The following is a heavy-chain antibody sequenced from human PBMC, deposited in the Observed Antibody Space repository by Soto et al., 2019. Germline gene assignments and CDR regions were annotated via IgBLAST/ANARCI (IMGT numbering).Heavy chain of an antibody. Sequence: GVSLRLSCLASCFHFTNYALRWVRQAPGKGLEWVAVISVDGTYRFYRESVKGRFSVSRDNSRNTLYLQMNSLRTEDTALYYCARANADYLAMAVRGKGTRCTVSS. CDR2: ISVDGTYR. CDR3: ARANADYLAMAV. CDR1: CFHFTNYA. J-gene: IGHJ6*04. V-gene: IGHV3-30*04.